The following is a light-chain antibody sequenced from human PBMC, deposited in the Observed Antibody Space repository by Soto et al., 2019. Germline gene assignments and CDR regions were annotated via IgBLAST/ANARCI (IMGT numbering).Light chain of an antibody. CDR1: SSNIGSNS. J-gene: IGLJ2*01. CDR2: SNN. CDR3: AAWDDSLGAVV. Sequence: QSVLTQPPSASGTPGQRVTISCSGSSSNIGSNSVNWYQQLPGTAPKVLIYSNNHRPSGVPDRFSGSRSGTSASLAISGLHSEDEADYYCAAWDDSLGAVVFGGGTKVTVL. V-gene: IGLV1-44*01.